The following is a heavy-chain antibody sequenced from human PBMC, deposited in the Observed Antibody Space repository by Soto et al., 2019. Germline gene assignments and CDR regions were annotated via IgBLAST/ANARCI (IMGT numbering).Heavy chain of an antibody. J-gene: IGHJ4*02. V-gene: IGHV4-59*08. CDR3: ARDYDAHSGSYLLEY. CDR2: ISYSGYT. D-gene: IGHD1-26*01. CDR1: DASITSYY. Sequence: SETMSVTCTVSDASITSYYWSWIRQPPGKGLEWIGYISYSGYTNYNPSLKSRVTISFDTPKNQFSLKLSSATAADTAVYYFARDYDAHSGSYLLEYWVQGTLVTVS.